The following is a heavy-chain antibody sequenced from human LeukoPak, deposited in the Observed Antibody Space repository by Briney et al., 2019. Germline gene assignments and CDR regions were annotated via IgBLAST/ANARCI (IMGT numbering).Heavy chain of an antibody. Sequence: SGTLSLTCTVSGGSISSSSDYWGWIRQPPGKGLEWIGSIYYSGSTYYNPSLKSRVTISVDTSKNQFSLKLSSVTAADTVVYYCARASGIAAALSNFDYWGQGTLVTVSS. J-gene: IGHJ4*02. CDR1: GGSISSSSDY. V-gene: IGHV4-39*07. CDR3: ARASGIAAALSNFDY. CDR2: IYYSGST. D-gene: IGHD6-13*01.